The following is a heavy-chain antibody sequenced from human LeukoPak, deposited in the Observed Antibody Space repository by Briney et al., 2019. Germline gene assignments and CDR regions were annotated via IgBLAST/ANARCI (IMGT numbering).Heavy chain of an antibody. CDR3: ARKTTTGPTKAAFDI. D-gene: IGHD4-17*01. Sequence: SETLSLTCAVSGYSISTSNYWAWIRQPPGKGLEWIGHIYYSGGIYYNPSLESRVTMSVDASKNQFSLKLSSVTAVDTAVYYCARKTTTGPTKAAFDIWGQGTMLTVPS. J-gene: IGHJ3*02. CDR1: GYSISTSNY. V-gene: IGHV4-28*05. CDR2: IYYSGGI.